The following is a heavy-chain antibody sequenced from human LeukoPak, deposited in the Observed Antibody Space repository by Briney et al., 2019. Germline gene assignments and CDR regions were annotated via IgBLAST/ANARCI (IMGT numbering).Heavy chain of an antibody. CDR2: ISSSSSYI. D-gene: IGHD5-24*01. CDR1: GFSFGDSD. J-gene: IGHJ4*02. V-gene: IGHV3-21*01. Sequence: GGSLRLSCAASGFSFGDSDMNWVRQAPGKGLEWVSCISSSSSYIYYADSVKGRFTISRDNAKNSLYLQMNSLRAEDTAVYYCAKTPRRDGYNYVDYWGQGTLVTVSS. CDR3: AKTPRRDGYNYVDY.